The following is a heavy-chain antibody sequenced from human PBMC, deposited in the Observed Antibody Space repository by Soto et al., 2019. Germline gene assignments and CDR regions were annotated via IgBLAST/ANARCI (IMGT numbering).Heavy chain of an antibody. J-gene: IGHJ6*02. D-gene: IGHD3-16*01. V-gene: IGHV3-23*01. Sequence: GGALRLSCAASGFTFSSYAMSWVRQAPGKGLEWVSAISGSGGSTYYADSVKGRFTISRDNSKNTLYLQMNSLRAEDTAVYYCAKWGRYYYYGMDVWGQGTTVTVSS. CDR2: ISGSGGST. CDR1: GFTFSSYA. CDR3: AKWGRYYYYGMDV.